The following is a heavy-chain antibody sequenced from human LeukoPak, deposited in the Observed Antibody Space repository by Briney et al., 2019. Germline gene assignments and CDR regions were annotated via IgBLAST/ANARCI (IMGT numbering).Heavy chain of an antibody. CDR1: GGSISSSNW. D-gene: IGHD4-23*01. V-gene: IGHV4-4*02. J-gene: IGHJ4*02. CDR2: IYHSGST. Sequence: SETLSLTCAVSGGSISSSNWWSWVRQPPGKGLEWIGEIYHSGSTNYNPSLKSRVTISVDTSKNQFSLKLSSVTAADTAVYYCARSPPYGGNSYYDFDYWGQGTLVTVSS. CDR3: ARSPPYGGNSYYDFDY.